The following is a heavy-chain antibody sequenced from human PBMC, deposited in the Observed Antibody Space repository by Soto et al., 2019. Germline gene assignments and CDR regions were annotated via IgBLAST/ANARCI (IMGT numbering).Heavy chain of an antibody. V-gene: IGHV4-34*01. Sequence: SETLSLTCAVYGGSFSGYYWSWIRQPPGKGLEWIGEINHSGSTNYNPSLKSRVTISVDTSKNQFSLKLSSVTAADTAVYYCARGSKLLASGDFDYWGQGTLVTVSS. CDR2: INHSGST. CDR3: ARGSKLLASGDFDY. J-gene: IGHJ4*02. D-gene: IGHD1-26*01. CDR1: GGSFSGYY.